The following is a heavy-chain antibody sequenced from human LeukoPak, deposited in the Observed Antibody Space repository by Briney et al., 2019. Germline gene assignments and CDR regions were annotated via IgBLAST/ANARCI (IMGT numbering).Heavy chain of an antibody. CDR1: GYSFTSYW. J-gene: IGHJ3*02. V-gene: IGHV5-51*01. D-gene: IGHD6-13*01. CDR2: IYPGDSDT. Sequence: GESLEISCKGCGYSFTSYWIGWVRQMPGKGLEWMGIIYPGDSDTRYSPSFQGQVTISADKSLSTAYLQWSSLKASDTAMYYCARGGSSWPDAFDIWGQGTMVTVSS. CDR3: ARGGSSWPDAFDI.